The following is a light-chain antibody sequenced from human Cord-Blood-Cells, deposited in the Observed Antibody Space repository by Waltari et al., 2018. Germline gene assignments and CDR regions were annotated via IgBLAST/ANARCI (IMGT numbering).Light chain of an antibody. J-gene: IGLJ3*02. Sequence: QSALTQPASVSGSPGQSITISCTGTSSDVGGYNYVSWYQQHPGKPPKLMIYDVSNRPSGVSNRFSGSKSGNTASLTISGLQAEDEADYDCSSYTSSSTWVFGGGTKLTV. CDR3: SSYTSSSTWV. V-gene: IGLV2-14*03. CDR2: DVS. CDR1: SSDVGGYNY.